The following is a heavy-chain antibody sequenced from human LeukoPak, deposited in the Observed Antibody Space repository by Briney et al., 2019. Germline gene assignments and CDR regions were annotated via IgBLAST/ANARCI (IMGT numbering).Heavy chain of an antibody. J-gene: IGHJ4*02. CDR2: INSDGSTR. Sequence: PGGSLRLSCAASGFTFSSPWMHWVRQAPGKGLVWVSRINSDGSTRSYADSVKGRFTISRDNAKNMMYLLMNSLGGEDTAVYYCARDRGSTEFDYWGQGTLVTVSS. V-gene: IGHV3-74*01. CDR3: ARDRGSTEFDY. CDR1: GFTFSSPW. D-gene: IGHD1-26*01.